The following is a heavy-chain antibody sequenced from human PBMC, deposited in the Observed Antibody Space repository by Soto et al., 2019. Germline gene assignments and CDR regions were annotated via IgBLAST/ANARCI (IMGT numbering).Heavy chain of an antibody. CDR1: GYTFTSYG. CDR2: ISAYNGNT. Sequence: ASVKVSCKASGYTFTSYGISWVRQAPGQGLEWMGWISAYNGNTNYAQKLQGRVTMTTDTSTSTAYMELRSLRSDDTAVYYCASSTRMITFGGVIVPDYWGQGTLVTVSS. D-gene: IGHD3-16*02. J-gene: IGHJ4*02. CDR3: ASSTRMITFGGVIVPDY. V-gene: IGHV1-18*01.